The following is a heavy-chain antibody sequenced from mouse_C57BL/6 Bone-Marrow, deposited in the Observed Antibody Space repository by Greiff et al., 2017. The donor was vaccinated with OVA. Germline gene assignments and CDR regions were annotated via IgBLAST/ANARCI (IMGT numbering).Heavy chain of an antibody. V-gene: IGHV1-50*01. J-gene: IGHJ3*01. CDR2: IDPSDSYT. D-gene: IGHD2-3*01. CDR3: ARDDDGYSWFAD. Sequence: QVQLQQPGAELVKPGASVKLSCKASGYTFTSYWMQWVKQRPGQGLEWIGEIDPSDSYTNYNQKFKGKATLTVDTSSSTAYMQLSSLTSEDSAVYYCARDDDGYSWFADWGQGTLVTVSA. CDR1: GYTFTSYW.